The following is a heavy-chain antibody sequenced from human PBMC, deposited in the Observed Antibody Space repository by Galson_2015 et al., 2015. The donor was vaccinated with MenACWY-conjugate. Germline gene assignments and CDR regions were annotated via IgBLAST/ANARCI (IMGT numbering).Heavy chain of an antibody. CDR3: ARAISLRGSGNFPPDYMDV. CDR1: SFTVSSNY. V-gene: IGHV3-53*01. J-gene: IGHJ6*03. D-gene: IGHD3-10*01. CDR2: IYSGGST. Sequence: SLRLSCAATSFTVSSNYVAWVRQAPGKGLECVSVIYSGGSTYYTDSVKGRFTVSTDSSKNTVHLQMDNLRVEDTAVYYCARAISLRGSGNFPPDYMDVWGKGTTVTVSS.